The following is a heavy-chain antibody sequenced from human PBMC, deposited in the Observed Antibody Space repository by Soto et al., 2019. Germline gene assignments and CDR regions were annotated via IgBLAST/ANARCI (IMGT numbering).Heavy chain of an antibody. CDR3: ARLKAGTDYYYGMDV. V-gene: IGHV4-34*01. J-gene: IGHJ6*02. CDR2: INHSGST. Sequence: SETLSLTCAVYGGSFSGYYWSWIRQPPGKGLEWIGEINHSGSTNYNPSLKSRVTISVDTSKDQFSLKLSSVTAADTAVYYCARLKAGTDYYYGMDVWGQGTTVTVSS. D-gene: IGHD6-13*01. CDR1: GGSFSGYY.